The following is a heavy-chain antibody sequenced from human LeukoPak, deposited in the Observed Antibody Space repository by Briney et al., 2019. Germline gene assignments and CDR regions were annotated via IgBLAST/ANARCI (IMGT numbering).Heavy chain of an antibody. V-gene: IGHV4-39*01. Sequence: SETLSLTCTVSGGSISSNSYYWGWIRQPPGKGLEWIGSIYYSGSTYYNPSLKSRVTISVDTSKNQFSLKLSSVTAADTAVYYCARDEQYQRPAGWFDPWGQGTLVTVSS. D-gene: IGHD2-2*01. CDR3: ARDEQYQRPAGWFDP. J-gene: IGHJ5*02. CDR2: IYYSGST. CDR1: GGSISSNSYY.